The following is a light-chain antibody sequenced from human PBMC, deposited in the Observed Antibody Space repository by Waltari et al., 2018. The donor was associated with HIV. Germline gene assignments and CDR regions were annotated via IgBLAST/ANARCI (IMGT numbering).Light chain of an antibody. CDR2: DVN. CDR1: STDVGGYNY. Sequence: QSALTQPRSVSGSPGPSVAIACTGTSTDVGGYNYGSWYQQHPGKAPKLMLSDVNKRPSGVPDRFSGSKSGNTASLTISGLQAEDEADYYCCSYAGDSVVFGGGTKLTVL. CDR3: CSYAGDSVV. V-gene: IGLV2-11*02. J-gene: IGLJ2*01.